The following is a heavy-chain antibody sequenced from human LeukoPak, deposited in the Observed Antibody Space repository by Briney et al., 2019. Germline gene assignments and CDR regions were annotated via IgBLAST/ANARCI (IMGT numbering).Heavy chain of an antibody. CDR3: ARAYQPDIYYYYYYMDV. V-gene: IGHV1-69*05. CDR2: IIPIFGTA. CDR1: GGTFSSYA. Sequence: GSSVKVSCKASGGTFSSYAISWVRQAPGQGLEWMGGIIPIFGTANYAQKFQGRVTITTDESTSTAYMELSSLRSEDTAVYYCARAYQPDIYYYYYYMDVWGKGTTVTVSS. D-gene: IGHD2-2*01. J-gene: IGHJ6*03.